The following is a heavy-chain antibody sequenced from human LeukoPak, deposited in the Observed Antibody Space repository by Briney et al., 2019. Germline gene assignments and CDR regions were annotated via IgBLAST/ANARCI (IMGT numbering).Heavy chain of an antibody. J-gene: IGHJ4*02. Sequence: NPGESLKISCKGSGYRFADYWIAWVRQVPGQGLEWMGIIYPDDSGTRYSPSFLGQVTISADKSISTAYLQWSSLKASDTAMYYCARPVEMATSPFDYWGQGTLVTVSS. CDR1: GYRFADYW. CDR2: IYPDDSGT. CDR3: ARPVEMATSPFDY. D-gene: IGHD5-24*01. V-gene: IGHV5-51*01.